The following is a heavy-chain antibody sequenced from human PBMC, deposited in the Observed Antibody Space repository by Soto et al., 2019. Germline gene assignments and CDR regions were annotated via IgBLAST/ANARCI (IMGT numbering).Heavy chain of an antibody. D-gene: IGHD5-18*01. CDR1: GFSLSTSGVG. CDR2: IYWDDDK. CDR3: AHIPLVEDTAMVRYYFDY. V-gene: IGHV2-5*02. Sequence: QITLKESGPTLVKPTQTLTLTCTFSGFSLSTSGVGVGWIRQPPGKALEWLALIYWDDDKRYSPSLKSRLTITKDPPKPQAXLTMTNMDPVDTATYYCAHIPLVEDTAMVRYYFDYWGQGTLVTVSS. J-gene: IGHJ4*02.